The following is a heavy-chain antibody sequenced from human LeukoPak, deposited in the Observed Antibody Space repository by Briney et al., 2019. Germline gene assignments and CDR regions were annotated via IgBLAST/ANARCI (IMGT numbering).Heavy chain of an antibody. CDR3: ARAMVPLFEN. V-gene: IGHV3-21*01. D-gene: IGHD4/OR15-4a*01. CDR2: ISSSSSYI. CDR1: GFTFSSYS. J-gene: IGHJ4*02. Sequence: TGGSLRLSCAASGFTFSSYSMNWVRQAPGKGLEWVSSISSSSSYIYYADSVKGRFTISRDNAKNTLYLQMNSLRDEDTAVYYCARAMVPLFENWGQGTLVTVSS.